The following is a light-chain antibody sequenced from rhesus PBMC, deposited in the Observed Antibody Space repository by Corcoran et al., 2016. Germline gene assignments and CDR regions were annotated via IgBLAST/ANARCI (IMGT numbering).Light chain of an antibody. V-gene: IGKV1-18*01. CDR1: QGISSW. J-gene: IGKJ1*01. Sequence: DIQMTQSPSSLSASVGDKVTITCRASQGISSWLAWYQQKPGKTPKLLIYGESSLQSGVPSRFSGSGSGTDYTLTISSLQTEDFATYYCQQGYNTPWTFGQGTKVEIK. CDR2: GES. CDR3: QQGYNTPWT.